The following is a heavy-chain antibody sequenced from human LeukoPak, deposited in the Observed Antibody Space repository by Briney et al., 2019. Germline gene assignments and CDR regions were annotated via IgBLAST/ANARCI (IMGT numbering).Heavy chain of an antibody. D-gene: IGHD6-13*01. CDR3: ARELASDD. Sequence: GGSLRLSCVDSGFTFSTYWMHWVRQAPGKGLVWVSQINTDGNSTTYADSVKGRFTVSRDNAKNTLYLQMNSLRAEDTAVYYCARELASDDWGQGTLVTVSS. CDR1: GFTFSTYW. V-gene: IGHV3-74*01. J-gene: IGHJ4*02. CDR2: INTDGNST.